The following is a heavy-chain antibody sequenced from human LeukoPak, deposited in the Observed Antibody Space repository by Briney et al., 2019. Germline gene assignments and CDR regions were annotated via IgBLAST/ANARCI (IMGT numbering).Heavy chain of an antibody. CDR3: ARTNFVVVVAASKGNWFDP. CDR2: ISAYNGNT. Sequence: ASVKVSCKASGYTFTSYGIIWVRQAPGQGLEWMGWISAYNGNTNYAQKLQGRVTMTTDTSTSTAYMELRSLRSDDTAVYYCARTNFVVVVAASKGNWFDPWGQGTLVTVSS. J-gene: IGHJ5*02. D-gene: IGHD2-15*01. V-gene: IGHV1-18*01. CDR1: GYTFTSYG.